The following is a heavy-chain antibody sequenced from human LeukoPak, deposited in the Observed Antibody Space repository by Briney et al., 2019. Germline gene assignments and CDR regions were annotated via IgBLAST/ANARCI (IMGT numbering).Heavy chain of an antibody. CDR1: GGSISSSGYY. CDR2: IYSSGGT. V-gene: IGHV4-39*07. CDR3: ARSDGYGLVGI. J-gene: IGHJ3*02. Sequence: SETLSLTCTVSGGSISSSGYYWVWIRQPPGKTLEWIGSIYSSGGTYYNPSLKSRAIILIDTAKNHVSLNLSSVTAADTAVYYCARSDGYGLVGIWGQGTMVTVSS. D-gene: IGHD3-10*01.